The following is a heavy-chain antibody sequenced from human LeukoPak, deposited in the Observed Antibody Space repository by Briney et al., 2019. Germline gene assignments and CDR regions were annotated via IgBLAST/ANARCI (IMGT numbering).Heavy chain of an antibody. D-gene: IGHD2-2*01. Sequence: SETLSLTCAVYGGSFSGYYWSWIRQPPGKGLEWIGEINHSGSTNYNPSLKSRVTISVDTSKNQFSLKLSSVTAADTAVYYCARGIVVPAAMIHYYYYMDVWGKGTTVTVSS. CDR3: ARGIVVPAAMIHYYYYMDV. CDR1: GGSFSGYY. J-gene: IGHJ6*03. CDR2: INHSGST. V-gene: IGHV4-34*01.